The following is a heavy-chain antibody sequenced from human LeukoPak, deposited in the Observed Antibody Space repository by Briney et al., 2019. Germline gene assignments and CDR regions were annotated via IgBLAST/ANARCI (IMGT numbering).Heavy chain of an antibody. CDR1: GFTFSSYS. J-gene: IGHJ4*02. CDR2: ISGSSTYI. Sequence: GESLRLSCAAPGFTFSSYSMNWVRQAPGKGLEWVSSISGSSTYIDYADSVKGRFTISRDNAKNALYLQMDSPRAEDTAVYYCARDHSSGRYFDFWGQGTLVTVSS. CDR3: ARDHSSGRYFDF. V-gene: IGHV3-21*01. D-gene: IGHD3-22*01.